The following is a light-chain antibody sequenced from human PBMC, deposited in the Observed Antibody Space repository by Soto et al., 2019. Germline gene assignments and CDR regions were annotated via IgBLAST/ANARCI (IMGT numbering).Light chain of an antibody. CDR3: SSYADSNXXPYX. J-gene: IGLJ1*01. Sequence: QSVLTQPPSASGSPGQSVTISCTGTSSDVGGYNSVSWYQQHPGKAPKLIIYEVSKRPSGDPDRFTGSESGNTASLTGSKLQAXYXADYYCSSYADSNXXPYXFGAGTXV. V-gene: IGLV2-8*01. CDR1: SSDVGGYNS. CDR2: EVS.